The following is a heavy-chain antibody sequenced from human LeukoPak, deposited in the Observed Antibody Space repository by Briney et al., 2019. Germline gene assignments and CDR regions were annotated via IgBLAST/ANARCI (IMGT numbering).Heavy chain of an antibody. D-gene: IGHD3-10*01. CDR2: VYYSGST. V-gene: IGHV4-59*08. CDR1: GGSISTYY. CDR3: ARHPELYFFDY. J-gene: IGHJ4*02. Sequence: PSETLSLTCTVSGGSISTYYWSWIRQPPGKGLEWIGYVYYSGSTYYNPSLQSRVTISADTSKNQVSLTLSSVTAADTAVYYCARHPELYFFDYWGQGTLVTVSS.